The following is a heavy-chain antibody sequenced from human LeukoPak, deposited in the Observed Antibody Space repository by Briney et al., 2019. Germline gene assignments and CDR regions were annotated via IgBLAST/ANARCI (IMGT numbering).Heavy chain of an antibody. CDR2: INHSGRT. V-gene: IGHV4-34*01. D-gene: IGHD3-10*01. CDR1: GVSLNGYY. Sequence: SETLSLTCAVSGVSLNGYYWGWIRQTPGKGLEWIGEINHSGRTNYNPSLKSRVTISADTSKNQFSLELRSVTAADTAVYYCARAYYSTSWFPHWGQGALVTVSS. J-gene: IGHJ5*02. CDR3: ARAYYSTSWFPH.